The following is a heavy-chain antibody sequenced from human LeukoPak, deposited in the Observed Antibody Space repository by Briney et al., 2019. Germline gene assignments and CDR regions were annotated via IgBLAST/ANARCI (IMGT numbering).Heavy chain of an antibody. V-gene: IGHV3-43D*03. D-gene: IGHD3-10*01. Sequence: PGGSLRLSCAASGFTFDDYAMHWVRQAPGKGLEWVSLSWDGGSTYYADSVKGRFTISRDNSKNSLYLQMSSLRAEDTALYYCAKDMAAYYYAAGNIDYWGQGTLVTVSS. CDR2: SWDGGST. CDR1: GFTFDDYA. J-gene: IGHJ4*02. CDR3: AKDMAAYYYAAGNIDY.